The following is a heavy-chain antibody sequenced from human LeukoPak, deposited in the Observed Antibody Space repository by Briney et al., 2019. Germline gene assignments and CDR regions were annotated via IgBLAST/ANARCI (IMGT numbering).Heavy chain of an antibody. CDR1: GYTLTELS. CDR3: ATVGRLIAHWAFDI. D-gene: IGHD3-16*01. J-gene: IGHJ3*02. CDR2: FDPEDGET. V-gene: IGHV1-24*01. Sequence: ASVKVSCKVSGYTLTELSMHWVRQAPGKGLEWMGGFDPEDGETIYAQKFQGRVTMTEDTSTDTAYMELSSLRSEDTAVYYCATVGRLIAHWAFDIWGQGTMVTVSS.